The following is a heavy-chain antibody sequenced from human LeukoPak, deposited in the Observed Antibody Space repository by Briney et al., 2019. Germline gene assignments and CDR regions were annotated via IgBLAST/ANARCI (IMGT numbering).Heavy chain of an antibody. J-gene: IGHJ4*02. D-gene: IGHD6-19*01. V-gene: IGHV3-23*01. CDR3: AKGHRSSSSFFDS. Sequence: GESLRLSCAAFSGFAISWVRQAPGKGLEWVSAINGRGDDTYYPDSVKGRFTISRDNSNNTLYLQMNSLRAEDTAVYYCAKGHRSSSSFFDSWGQGILVTVSS. CDR2: INGRGDDT. CDR1: SGFA.